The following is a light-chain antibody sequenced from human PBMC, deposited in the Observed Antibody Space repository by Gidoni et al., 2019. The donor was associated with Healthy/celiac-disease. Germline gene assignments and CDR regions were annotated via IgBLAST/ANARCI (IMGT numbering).Light chain of an antibody. V-gene: IGKV3-20*01. J-gene: IGKJ5*01. CDR2: GAS. Sequence: EIVLTPSPGPLSLSPGERATLSCRASQSVSRRYLAWYQQKPGQAPRPRIYGASSRATGIPDRFSGSGSGTDFTLTISRLEPEDFAVYYCQQYGSSPPITFGQGTRLEIK. CDR3: QQYGSSPPIT. CDR1: QSVSRRY.